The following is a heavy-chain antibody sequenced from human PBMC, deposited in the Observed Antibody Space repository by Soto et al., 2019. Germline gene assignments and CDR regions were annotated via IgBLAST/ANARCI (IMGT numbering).Heavy chain of an antibody. CDR2: FDPEDGET. V-gene: IGHV1-24*01. J-gene: IGHJ4*02. D-gene: IGHD3-22*01. CDR3: ATYYYDSSGYYNIDY. Sequence: RASVKVSCKVSGYTLTELSMHWVRQAPGKGLEWMGGFDPEDGETIYAQKFQGRVTMTEDTSTDTAYMELSSLRSEDTAVYYCATYYYDSSGYYNIDYWGQGTLVTVSS. CDR1: GYTLTELS.